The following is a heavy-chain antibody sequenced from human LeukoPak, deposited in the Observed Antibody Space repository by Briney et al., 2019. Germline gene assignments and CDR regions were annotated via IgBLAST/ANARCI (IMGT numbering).Heavy chain of an antibody. CDR3: ARQVVAVAGTGYFDY. J-gene: IGHJ4*02. Sequence: PSETLSLTCTVSGGSIRSSSYYWGWIRQPPGKGLEWIGSIYYSGSTYYNASPKSRGTISVDTSKNQFSLKLNSVTAADTAVYFCARQVVAVAGTGYFDYWGQGTLVTVSS. CDR2: IYYSGST. D-gene: IGHD6-19*01. CDR1: GGSIRSSSYY. V-gene: IGHV4-39*01.